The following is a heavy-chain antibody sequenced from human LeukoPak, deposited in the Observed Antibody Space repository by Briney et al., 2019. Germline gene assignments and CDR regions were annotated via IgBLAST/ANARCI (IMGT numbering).Heavy chain of an antibody. D-gene: IGHD6-13*01. CDR3: ARVGGYSSSWFSTYYYYYYMDV. V-gene: IGHV4-38-2*02. Sequence: SETLSLTCTVSGYSLSSGYYWGWIRQPPGKGLEWIGSIYHSGSTYYNPSLKSRVTISVDTSKNQFSLKLSSVTAADTAVYYCARVGGYSSSWFSTYYYYYYMDVWGKGTTVTVSS. CDR1: GYSLSSGYY. J-gene: IGHJ6*03. CDR2: IYHSGST.